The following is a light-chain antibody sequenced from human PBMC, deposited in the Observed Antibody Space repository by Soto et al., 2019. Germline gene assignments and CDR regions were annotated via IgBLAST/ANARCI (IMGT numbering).Light chain of an antibody. Sequence: IQMTQSPSSLSASVGGRVTITCRASQSILAYLNWYQVKLGKPPRLLIFSASNLQSGVPPRFNGSGSGTDFALTIGGVEPDDAATYYCLQTYATAFTFGQGTNL. J-gene: IGKJ2*01. CDR1: QSILAY. CDR2: SAS. V-gene: IGKV1-39*01. CDR3: LQTYATAFT.